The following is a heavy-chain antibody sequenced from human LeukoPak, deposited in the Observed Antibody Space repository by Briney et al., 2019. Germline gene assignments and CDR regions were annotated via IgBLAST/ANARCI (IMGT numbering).Heavy chain of an antibody. V-gene: IGHV3-23*01. D-gene: IGHD5/OR15-5a*01. CDR2: ISSSGGST. CDR3: AKDRLASIKGPLGY. CDR1: GFTFSSYA. Sequence: GGSLRLSCAASGFTFSSYAMSWVRQAPGKGLEWVSAISSSGGSTYYADSVKGRSTISRDNSKNTLYLQMNSLRAEDTAVYYCAKDRLASIKGPLGYWGQGTLVTVSS. J-gene: IGHJ4*02.